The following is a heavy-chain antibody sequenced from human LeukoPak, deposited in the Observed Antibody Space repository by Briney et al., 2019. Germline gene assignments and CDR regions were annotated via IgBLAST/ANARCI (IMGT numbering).Heavy chain of an antibody. J-gene: IGHJ6*03. V-gene: IGHV4-39*07. CDR3: ARDLGGYPFFMDV. CDR2: LDESGRP. Sequence: SETLSPTCSVSGGSMRSGRHHWAWVRQPPGKGLEFIGSLDESGRPYYNAPLKSRVTISEDSSGKQFSLNLSSVTAADTAVYFCARDLGGYPFFMDVWGRGTTVIVSS. CDR1: GGSMRSGRHH. D-gene: IGHD2-15*01.